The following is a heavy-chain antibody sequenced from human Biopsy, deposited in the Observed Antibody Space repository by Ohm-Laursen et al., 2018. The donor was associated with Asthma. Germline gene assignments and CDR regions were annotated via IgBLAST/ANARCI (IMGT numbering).Heavy chain of an antibody. CDR3: ARASVAASSNWFDP. CDR1: GASIKTDDHY. V-gene: IGHV4-30-4*01. J-gene: IGHJ5*02. D-gene: IGHD6-19*01. Sequence: TLSLTCTVSGASIKTDDHYWSWLRQPPGKGLEWFGFIHYSGSTSYNPSLKGGVTISVDTSKNQFSLKLSSVTAADTAVYYCARASVAASSNWFDPWGPGTTVTVSS. CDR2: IHYSGST.